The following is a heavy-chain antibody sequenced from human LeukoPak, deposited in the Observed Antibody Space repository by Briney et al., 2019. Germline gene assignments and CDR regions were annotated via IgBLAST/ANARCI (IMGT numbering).Heavy chain of an antibody. CDR3: AKAPVTSCRGAYCYPFDY. Sequence: GGSLRLSCAASGFTFSSYSMNWVRQAPGKGLEWVSSISSSSIYKYYADSVKGRFTISRDNAKKSLYLQMNSLRAEDTAVYYCAKAPVTSCRGAYCYPFDYWGQGTLVTVSS. CDR1: GFTFSSYS. J-gene: IGHJ4*02. V-gene: IGHV3-21*01. D-gene: IGHD2-21*01. CDR2: ISSSSIYK.